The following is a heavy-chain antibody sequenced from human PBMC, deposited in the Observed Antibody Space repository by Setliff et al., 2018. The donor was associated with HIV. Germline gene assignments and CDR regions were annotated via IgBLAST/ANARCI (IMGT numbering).Heavy chain of an antibody. Sequence: LETLSLTCVVSGESIDSHSWWTWVRQPPRKGLEWIGEIYYSGSTDYKPSLKSRVTISVDKSKKQLSLRLSSVTAADTAVYYCARGRQIGIEGAGGFDVWGQGSLVTVSS. D-gene: IGHD1-26*01. V-gene: IGHV4-4*02. CDR3: ARGRQIGIEGAGGFDV. J-gene: IGHJ4*02. CDR1: GESIDSHSW. CDR2: IYYSGST.